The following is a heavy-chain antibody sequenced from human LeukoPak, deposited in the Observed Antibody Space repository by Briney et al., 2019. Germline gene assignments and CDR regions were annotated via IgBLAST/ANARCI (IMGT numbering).Heavy chain of an antibody. V-gene: IGHV1-2*02. Sequence: ASVKVSCKASGYTFIDYYMHWVRQAPGQELEWMGWINPNSGGTKYAQKFQGRASMTRDTSINTAYMELSSLRSDDTAVYYCAKDRQRYYYGSGSPSYYGMDVWGQGTTVTVSS. CDR3: AKDRQRYYYGSGSPSYYGMDV. CDR1: GYTFIDYY. J-gene: IGHJ6*02. D-gene: IGHD3-10*01. CDR2: INPNSGGT.